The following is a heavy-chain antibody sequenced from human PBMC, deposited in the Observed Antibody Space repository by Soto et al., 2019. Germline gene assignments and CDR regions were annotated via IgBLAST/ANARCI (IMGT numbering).Heavy chain of an antibody. Sequence: PGGSLRLSSAAAGLTFSSYSLSWVSQATAKALEWVSAISGSGGSTYYADSVKGRFTISRDNSKNTLYLQMNSLRAEHTAVYYCAKDRAVAGTRFDYWGQGT. CDR2: ISGSGGST. CDR3: AKDRAVAGTRFDY. V-gene: IGHV3-23*01. CDR1: GLTFSSYS. J-gene: IGHJ4*02. D-gene: IGHD6-19*01.